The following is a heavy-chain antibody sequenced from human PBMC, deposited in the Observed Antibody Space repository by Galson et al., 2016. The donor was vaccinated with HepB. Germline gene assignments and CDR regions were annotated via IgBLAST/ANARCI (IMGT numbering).Heavy chain of an antibody. CDR2: IDWDDDK. CDR3: SRIALIGGVDTARPRGVTGVMAYDY. J-gene: IGHJ4*02. Sequence: PALVKPTQTLTLTCTFSGFSLSTSGMCVSWIRQPPGKALEWLARIDWDDDKYYSTSLKTRLTISKDTSKNQVVPTMTNMDPVDTATYYCSRIALIGGVDTARPRGVTGVMAYDYWGQGTLVTVSA. V-gene: IGHV2-70*11. D-gene: IGHD5-18*01. CDR1: GFSLSTSGMC.